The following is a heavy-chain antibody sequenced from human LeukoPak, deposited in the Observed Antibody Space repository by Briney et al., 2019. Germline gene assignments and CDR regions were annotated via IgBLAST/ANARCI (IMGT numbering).Heavy chain of an antibody. J-gene: IGHJ4*02. D-gene: IGHD6-13*01. CDR2: FYYSGNT. CDR1: GGSISSSTYY. CDR3: AGQEASISTFDY. Sequence: SETLSLTCTVLGGSISSSTYYWGWIRQPPGKGLEWIGTFYYSGNTYYNPSLNSRVTISVDTSKNQFSLRLSSVTAADTAVYYCAGQEASISTFDYWGQGTLVTVSS. V-gene: IGHV4-39*01.